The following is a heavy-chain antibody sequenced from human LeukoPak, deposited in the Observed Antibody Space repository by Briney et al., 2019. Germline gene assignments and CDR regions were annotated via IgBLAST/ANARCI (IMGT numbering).Heavy chain of an antibody. V-gene: IGHV3-30-3*01. CDR1: GFTFSSYA. Sequence: GGSLRLSCAASGFTFSSYAMHWVRQAPGKGLEWVAVISYDGSNKYYADSVKGRFTISRDNSKKTLYLQMNSLRAEDTAVYYCARDRDIAAAGTLGYWGQGTLVTVSS. J-gene: IGHJ4*02. CDR3: ARDRDIAAAGTLGY. D-gene: IGHD6-13*01. CDR2: ISYDGSNK.